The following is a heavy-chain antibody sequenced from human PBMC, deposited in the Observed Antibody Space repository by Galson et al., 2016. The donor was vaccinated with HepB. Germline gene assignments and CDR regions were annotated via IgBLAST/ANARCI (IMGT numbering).Heavy chain of an antibody. D-gene: IGHD2-15*01. V-gene: IGHV1-46*01. Sequence: SVKVSCKASGYTFTRHYMNWVRQAPGQGLEWMGIINPTSGSTTYAQRFQGRVTMTRDTFTSTVYMELSSLRSEDTAIYYCARERCSGGNCYSLDPWGQGTLVTVSS. CDR2: INPTSGST. CDR1: GYTFTRHY. CDR3: ARERCSGGNCYSLDP. J-gene: IGHJ5*02.